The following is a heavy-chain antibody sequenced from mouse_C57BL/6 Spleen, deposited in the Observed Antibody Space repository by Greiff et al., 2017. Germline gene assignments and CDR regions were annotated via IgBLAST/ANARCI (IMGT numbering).Heavy chain of an antibody. CDR2: INPSNGGT. Sequence: QVQLQQSGTELVKPGASVKLSCKASGYTFTSYWMHWVKQRPGQGLEWIGNINPSNGGTNYNEKFKSKATLTVDKSSSTAYMQLSSLTSEDSAVYYCAREEGYSAWFAYWGQGTLVTVSA. CDR3: AREEGYSAWFAY. V-gene: IGHV1-53*01. D-gene: IGHD3-1*01. CDR1: GYTFTSYW. J-gene: IGHJ3*01.